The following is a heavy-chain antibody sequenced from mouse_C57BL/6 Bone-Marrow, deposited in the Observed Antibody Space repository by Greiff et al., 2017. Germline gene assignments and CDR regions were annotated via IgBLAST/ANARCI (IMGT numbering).Heavy chain of an antibody. D-gene: IGHD1-1*01. V-gene: IGHV1-64*01. CDR1: W. Sequence: VQLQQPGAELVKPGASVKLSYWMPWVKQRPGQGLEWIGMLHPNSGSTNYNEKFKGKATLTVDKSSSTAYMQLSSLTSEDSAVYYCARWGLLRWYFDVWGTGTTVTVSS. J-gene: IGHJ1*03. CDR2: LHPNSGST. CDR3: ARWGLLRWYFDV.